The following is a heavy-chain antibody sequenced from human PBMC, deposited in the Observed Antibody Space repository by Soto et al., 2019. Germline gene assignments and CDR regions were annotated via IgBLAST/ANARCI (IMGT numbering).Heavy chain of an antibody. Sequence: EVQLVESGGGLVQPGGSLRLSCAASGSSYWMSWVRQAPGKGLEWVANIGQDGGEKNYLESVRGRFTISRDSAKKSLYLEMNSLRAEDTGVYYCTGGSGWVSDSWGQGNLVSVSS. V-gene: IGHV3-7*05. CDR3: TGGSGWVSDS. J-gene: IGHJ4*02. CDR1: GSSYW. D-gene: IGHD6-19*01. CDR2: IGQDGGEK.